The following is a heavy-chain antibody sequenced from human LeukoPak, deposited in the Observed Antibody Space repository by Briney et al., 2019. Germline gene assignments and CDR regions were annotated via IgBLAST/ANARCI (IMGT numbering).Heavy chain of an antibody. CDR3: AREVKGFTSHRRNGAFDI. CDR2: IYYSGST. D-gene: IGHD2-2*01. Sequence: SETLSLTCTVSGGSISSYYWSWIRQPPGKGLEWIGYIYYSGSTNYNPSLKSRVTISVDTSKNQFSLKLSSVTAADTAVYYCAREVKGFTSHRRNGAFDIWGQGTMVTVSS. J-gene: IGHJ3*02. CDR1: GGSISSYY. V-gene: IGHV4-59*12.